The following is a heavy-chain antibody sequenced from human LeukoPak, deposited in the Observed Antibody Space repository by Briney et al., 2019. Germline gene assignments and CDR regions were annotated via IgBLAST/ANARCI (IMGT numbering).Heavy chain of an antibody. CDR2: INPNSGGT. D-gene: IGHD3-10*01. J-gene: IGHJ5*02. CDR1: GYTFTGYY. Sequence: GASVKVSCKASGYTFTGYYMHWVRQAPGQGLEWMGWINPNSGGTNYAQKFQGRVTMTRDTSISTAYMELSRLRSDDTAVYYCARDPYGFYGSGSYYGQNWFDPWGQGTLVTVSS. CDR3: ARDPYGFYGSGSYYGQNWFDP. V-gene: IGHV1-2*02.